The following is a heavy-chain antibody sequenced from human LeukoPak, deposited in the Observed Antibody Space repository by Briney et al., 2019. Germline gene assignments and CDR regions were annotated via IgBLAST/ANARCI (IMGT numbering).Heavy chain of an antibody. J-gene: IGHJ6*02. D-gene: IGHD2-2*01. CDR3: ARWKKYQRYYYYGMDV. CDR1: GGSFSGYY. CDR2: ISHSGST. Sequence: SETLSLTCAVYGGSFSGYYWSWIRQPPGKGLEWIGEISHSGSTNYNPSLKSRVTISVDTSNNQSSLQLSSVTAADTAVYYCARWKKYQRYYYYGMDVWGQGTTVTVSS. V-gene: IGHV4-34*01.